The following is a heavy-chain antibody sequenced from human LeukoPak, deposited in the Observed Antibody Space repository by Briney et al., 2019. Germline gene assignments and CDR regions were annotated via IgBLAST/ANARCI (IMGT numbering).Heavy chain of an antibody. V-gene: IGHV5-51*01. CDR2: IYPGDSDT. Sequence: GESLRISCKGSGYSFPTYWIGWVRQMPGKGLEWMGIIYPGDSDTRYSPSFQGQVTISADKSISTAYLQWSSLKASDTAMYYCARYSSGWYLAGGFDYWGQGTLVTVSS. J-gene: IGHJ4*02. D-gene: IGHD6-19*01. CDR1: GYSFPTYW. CDR3: ARYSSGWYLAGGFDY.